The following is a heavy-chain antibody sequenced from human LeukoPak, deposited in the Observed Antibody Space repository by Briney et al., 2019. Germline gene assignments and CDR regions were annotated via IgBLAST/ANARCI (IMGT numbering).Heavy chain of an antibody. V-gene: IGHV1-46*01. D-gene: IGHD3-10*01. CDR1: GYTFTSYY. J-gene: IGHJ6*02. Sequence: ASVKVSCKASGYTFTSYYMHWVRQAPGQGLEWMGIINPSGGSTSYAQKFQGRVTMTRDTSTSTVYMELSSLRSDDTAVYYCATITMVRGAPYYYYGMDVWGQGTTVTVSS. CDR3: ATITMVRGAPYYYYGMDV. CDR2: INPSGGST.